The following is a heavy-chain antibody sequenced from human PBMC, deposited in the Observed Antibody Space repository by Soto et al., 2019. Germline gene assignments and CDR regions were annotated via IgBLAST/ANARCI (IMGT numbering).Heavy chain of an antibody. CDR1: GGSISSYY. V-gene: IGHV4-59*01. D-gene: IGHD6-6*01. CDR2: IYYSGST. Sequence: SETLSLTCTVSGGSISSYYWSWIRQPPGKGLEWIGYIYYSGSTNYNPSLKSRVTISVDTSKNQFSLKLSSVTAADTAVYYCARASSSFDYWGQGTLVTVSS. CDR3: ARASSSFDY. J-gene: IGHJ4*02.